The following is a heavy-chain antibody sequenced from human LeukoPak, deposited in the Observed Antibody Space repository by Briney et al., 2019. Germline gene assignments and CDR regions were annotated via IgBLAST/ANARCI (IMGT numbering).Heavy chain of an antibody. Sequence: SVKVSCKASGGTFSSYAISWVRQAPGQGLEWMGGIIPIFGTANYAQKFQGRVTITADESTSTAYMELSSLRSEDTAVYYCARGPVELPNEFMAAAGGFDYWGQGTLVTVSS. J-gene: IGHJ4*02. CDR2: IIPIFGTA. CDR1: GGTFSSYA. V-gene: IGHV1-69*13. D-gene: IGHD6-13*01. CDR3: ARGPVELPNEFMAAAGGFDY.